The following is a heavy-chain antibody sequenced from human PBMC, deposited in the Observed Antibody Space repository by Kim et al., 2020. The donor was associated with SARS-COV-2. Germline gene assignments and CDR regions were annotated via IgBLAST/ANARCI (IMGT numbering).Heavy chain of an antibody. CDR2: IYSGGST. Sequence: GGSLRLSCAASGFTVSSNYMSWVRQAPGKGLEWVAVIYSGGSTYYADSVKGRFTISRDNSKNTLYIQRNSLRAEDTAVDYCARGYGDYATEYFQHWGQGTRVTVSS. D-gene: IGHD4-17*01. V-gene: IGHV3-53*01. CDR1: GFTVSSNY. CDR3: ARGYGDYATEYFQH. J-gene: IGHJ1*01.